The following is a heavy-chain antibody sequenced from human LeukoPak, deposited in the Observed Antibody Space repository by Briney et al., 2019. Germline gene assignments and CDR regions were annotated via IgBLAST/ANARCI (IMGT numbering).Heavy chain of an antibody. V-gene: IGHV1-2*02. CDR3: AREGLYSSSSDFDY. Sequence: ASVKVSCKASGYTFTGYYVHWVRQAPGQGLQWMGYLNPKTGDTKYAQKLLDRVTMTRDASISTVYMELSGLRSDDTAVYYCAREGLYSSSSDFDYWGQGTPVTVSS. J-gene: IGHJ4*02. D-gene: IGHD6-13*01. CDR2: LNPKTGDT. CDR1: GYTFTGYY.